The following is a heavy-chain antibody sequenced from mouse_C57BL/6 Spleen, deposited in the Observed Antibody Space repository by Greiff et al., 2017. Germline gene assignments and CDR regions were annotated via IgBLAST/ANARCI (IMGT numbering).Heavy chain of an antibody. V-gene: IGHV1-76*01. CDR2: IYPGSGNT. D-gene: IGHD2-1*01. Sequence: VQLQQSGAELVRPGASVKLSCKASGYTFTDYYINWVKQRPGQGLEWIARIYPGSGNTYYNEKFKGKATLTAEKSSSTAYMQLSSLTSEDSAVYFCARHYGNYFYYAMDYWGQGTSVTVSS. J-gene: IGHJ4*01. CDR3: ARHYGNYFYYAMDY. CDR1: GYTFTDYY.